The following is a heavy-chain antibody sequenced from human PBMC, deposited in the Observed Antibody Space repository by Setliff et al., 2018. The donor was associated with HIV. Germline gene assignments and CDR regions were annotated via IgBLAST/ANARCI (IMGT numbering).Heavy chain of an antibody. J-gene: IGHJ4*02. CDR2: INHSGGT. CDR3: RVGETAVDDLVYFDY. CDR1: GGSFSGYY. V-gene: IGHV4-34*01. D-gene: IGHD5-18*01. Sequence: SETLSLTCAVYGGSFSGYYWSWIRQPPGKGLEWIGEINHSGGTNYNPSLKSRVTISGDTSKNQFSLKLSSVTVADTAVYYCRVGETAVDDLVYFDYWGQGTLVTSPQ.